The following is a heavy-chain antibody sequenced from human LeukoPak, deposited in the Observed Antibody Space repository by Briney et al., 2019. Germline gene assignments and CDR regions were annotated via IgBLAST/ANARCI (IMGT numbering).Heavy chain of an antibody. J-gene: IGHJ4*02. CDR1: GGSISSYY. CDR3: ARHALARLGELSLAVDY. V-gene: IGHV4-59*08. D-gene: IGHD3-16*02. CDR2: ISDIGSI. Sequence: PSETLSLTCTVSGGSISSYYWSWIRQPPGKGLEWIAYISDIGSINYNPSLKSRVTISLDTSKNQFSLKLSSVTAADTAVYYCARHALARLGELSLAVDYWGQGTLVTVSS.